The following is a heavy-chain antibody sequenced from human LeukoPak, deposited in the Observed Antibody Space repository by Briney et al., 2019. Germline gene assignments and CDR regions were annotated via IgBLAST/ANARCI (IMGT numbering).Heavy chain of an antibody. V-gene: IGHV3-30*14. Sequence: AGGSLRLSCAASGFTFSSFAMHWVRQAPGKGLEWVAVISYDGSNEYYADSVKGRFTISRDNSKNTLYLQMNSLRAEDTAVYYCARVEYSSGWYVGTRGAFDIWGQGTMVTVSS. J-gene: IGHJ3*02. CDR2: ISYDGSNE. CDR3: ARVEYSSGWYVGTRGAFDI. D-gene: IGHD6-19*01. CDR1: GFTFSSFA.